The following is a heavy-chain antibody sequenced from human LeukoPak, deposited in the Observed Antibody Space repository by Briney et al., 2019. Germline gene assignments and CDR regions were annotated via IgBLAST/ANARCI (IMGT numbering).Heavy chain of an antibody. D-gene: IGHD3-9*01. CDR1: GFTFSSYS. CDR3: ASDTHDILTGYRAY. J-gene: IGHJ4*02. V-gene: IGHV3-21*01. Sequence: PGGSLRLSCAASGFTFSSYSMNWVRQAPGKGLEWVSSISSSSSYIYYADSVKGRFTISRDNAKNSLYLQMNSLRAEDTAVYYCASDTHDILTGYRAYWGQGTLVTVSS. CDR2: ISSSSSYI.